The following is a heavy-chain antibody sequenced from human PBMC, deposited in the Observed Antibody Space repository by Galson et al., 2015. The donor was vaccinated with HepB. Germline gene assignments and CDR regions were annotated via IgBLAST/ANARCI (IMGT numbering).Heavy chain of an antibody. CDR2: ISGSGYST. J-gene: IGHJ4*02. CDR1: GFSFSSHA. Sequence: SLRLSCAASGFSFSSHAMNWVRQAPGEGLEWVSRISGSGYSTSYADSVEGRFSISRDNSKNTLFLQMNSLRVEDTAVYYCAKDTRFYGSGTYYNDYWGQGTLVTVSS. CDR3: AKDTRFYGSGTYYNDY. D-gene: IGHD3-10*01. V-gene: IGHV3-23*01.